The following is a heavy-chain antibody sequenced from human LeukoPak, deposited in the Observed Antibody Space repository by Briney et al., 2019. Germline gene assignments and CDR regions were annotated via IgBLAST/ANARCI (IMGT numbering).Heavy chain of an antibody. V-gene: IGHV4-30-4*01. CDR2: IHYGGTT. CDR1: GDSITRRDLY. D-gene: IGHD2-2*01. CDR3: AMVVPAALSDY. Sequence: SQTLSLTCTVSGDSITRRDLYWSWIRQPPGKGLEWIGYIHYGGTTYYSPSLKSRVTISPDTSKNQFSLKLSSVTAADTAVYYCAMVVPAALSDYWGQGTLVTVSS. J-gene: IGHJ4*02.